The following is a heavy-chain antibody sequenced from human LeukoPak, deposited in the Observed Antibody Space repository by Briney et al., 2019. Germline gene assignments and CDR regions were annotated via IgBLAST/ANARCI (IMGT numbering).Heavy chain of an antibody. CDR3: ARDSVGPNRFDY. Sequence: PSETLSLTCTISGGSISSSYWSWIRQPPGKGLEWIGYIYYSGSTNYNPSLKSRVTISVDTSKNQFSLKLSSVTAADTAVYYCARDSVGPNRFDYWGQGTLVTVSS. D-gene: IGHD1-14*01. J-gene: IGHJ4*02. CDR1: GGSISSSY. CDR2: IYYSGST. V-gene: IGHV4-59*01.